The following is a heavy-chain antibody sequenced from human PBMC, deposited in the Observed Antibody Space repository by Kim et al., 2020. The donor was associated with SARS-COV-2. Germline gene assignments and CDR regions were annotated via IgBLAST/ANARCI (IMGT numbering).Heavy chain of an antibody. CDR3: ARGWPRRNDYVWGSYRPYFDY. D-gene: IGHD3-16*02. CDR2: INHSGST. CDR1: GGSFSGYY. J-gene: IGHJ4*02. V-gene: IGHV4-34*01. Sequence: SETLSLTCAVYGGSFSGYYWSWIRQPPGKGLEWIGEINHSGSTNYNPSLKSRVTISVDTSKNQFSLKLSSVTAADTAVYYCARGWPRRNDYVWGSYRPYFDYWGQGTLVTVSS.